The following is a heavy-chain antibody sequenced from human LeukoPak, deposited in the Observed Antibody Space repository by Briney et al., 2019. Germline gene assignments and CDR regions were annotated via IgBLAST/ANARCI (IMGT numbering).Heavy chain of an antibody. CDR3: ASSRSDYGDYVFDY. J-gene: IGHJ4*02. CDR2: IYSGGST. D-gene: IGHD4-17*01. V-gene: IGHV3-53*05. CDR1: GFTVSSNY. Sequence: PGGSLRLSCAASGFTVSSNYMSWVRQAPGKGLEWVSVIYSGGSTYYADSVKGRFTISRDNSKNTLYLQMNSLRAEDTSVYYCASSRSDYGDYVFDYWGQGTLVTVSS.